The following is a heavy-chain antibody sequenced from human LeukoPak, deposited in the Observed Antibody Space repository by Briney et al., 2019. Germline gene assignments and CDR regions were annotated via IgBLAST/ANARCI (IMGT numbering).Heavy chain of an antibody. J-gene: IGHJ3*02. CDR1: GFTFSSYG. V-gene: IGHV3-33*01. CDR3: ARYSGNYRAFDI. CDR2: IWYDGSNK. D-gene: IGHD1-26*01. Sequence: GRSLRLSCAASGFTFSSYGMHWVRQAPGKGLEWVAVIWYDGSNKYYADSVKGRFTISRDNSKNTLYLQMNSLRAEDTAVYYCARYSGNYRAFDIWGQGTMVTVSS.